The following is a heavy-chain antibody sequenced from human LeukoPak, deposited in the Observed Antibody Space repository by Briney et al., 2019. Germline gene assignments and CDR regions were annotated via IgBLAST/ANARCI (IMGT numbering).Heavy chain of an antibody. Sequence: GGSLRLSCAASGFTFSSYSMNWVRQAPGKGLEWVSYISSSSSTIYYADSVKGRFTISRDNAKNSLYLQMNSLRAEDTAVYYCARAWTDDPYYYYYMDVWGKGTTVTVSS. D-gene: IGHD1-1*01. CDR2: ISSSSSTI. V-gene: IGHV3-48*04. CDR1: GFTFSSYS. J-gene: IGHJ6*03. CDR3: ARAWTDDPYYYYYMDV.